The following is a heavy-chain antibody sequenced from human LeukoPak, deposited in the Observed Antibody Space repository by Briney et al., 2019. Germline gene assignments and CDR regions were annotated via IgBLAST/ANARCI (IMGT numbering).Heavy chain of an antibody. V-gene: IGHV1-69*06. CDR3: ARDSEPYGSGSPFDY. J-gene: IGHJ4*02. D-gene: IGHD3-10*01. CDR1: GGTFSSYA. CDR2: IIPIFGTA. Sequence: GASVKVSCKASGGTFSSYAISWVRQAPGQGLEWMGGIIPIFGTANYAQKFQGRVTITADTSTSTAYMELRSLRSDDTAVYYCARDSEPYGSGSPFDYWGQGTLVTVSS.